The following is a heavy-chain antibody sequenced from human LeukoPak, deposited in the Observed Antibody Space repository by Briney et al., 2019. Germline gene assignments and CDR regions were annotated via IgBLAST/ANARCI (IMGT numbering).Heavy chain of an antibody. Sequence: GEALKISYKGSGYSFTSYWIGWVRQMPGKGMEWMGIIYPGDSDTRYSPSFQGLVTISADKSISTAYLQWSSLKASDTAMYYCARRYYYGSGSYEWSYYFDYWGQGTLVTVSS. J-gene: IGHJ4*02. CDR1: GYSFTSYW. V-gene: IGHV5-51*01. CDR2: IYPGDSDT. D-gene: IGHD3-10*01. CDR3: ARRYYYGSGSYEWSYYFDY.